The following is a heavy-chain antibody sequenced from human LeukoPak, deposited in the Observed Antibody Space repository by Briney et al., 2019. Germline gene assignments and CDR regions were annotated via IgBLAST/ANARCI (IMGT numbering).Heavy chain of an antibody. CDR3: ARAEYYYDSSGYTFFDY. D-gene: IGHD3-22*01. CDR1: GFTFSSYS. Sequence: GGSLRLSCAASGFTFSSYSMNWVRQAPGKGLEWVSSISSSSSYIYYADSVKGRFTTSRDNAKNSLYLQMNSLRAEDTAVYYCARAEYYYDSSGYTFFDYWGQGTLVTVSS. J-gene: IGHJ4*02. V-gene: IGHV3-21*01. CDR2: ISSSSSYI.